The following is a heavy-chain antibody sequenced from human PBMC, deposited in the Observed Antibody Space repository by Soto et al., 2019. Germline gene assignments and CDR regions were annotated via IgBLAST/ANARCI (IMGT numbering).Heavy chain of an antibody. Sequence: GGSLRLSCAASGFTFSSYGMHWVRQAPGKGLEWVAVISYDGSNKYYADSVKGRFTISRDNSKNTLYLQMNSLRAEDTAVYYCAKEDVVGYSGYDFYYYYGMDVWGQGTTVTVSS. CDR1: GFTFSSYG. J-gene: IGHJ6*02. CDR3: AKEDVVGYSGYDFYYYYGMDV. D-gene: IGHD5-12*01. V-gene: IGHV3-30*18. CDR2: ISYDGSNK.